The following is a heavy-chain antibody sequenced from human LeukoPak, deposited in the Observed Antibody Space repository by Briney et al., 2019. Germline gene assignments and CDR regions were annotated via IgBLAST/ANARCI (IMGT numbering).Heavy chain of an antibody. D-gene: IGHD5-24*01. CDR1: GYTFTVYF. CDR2: INPNSGGT. Sequence: ASVKVSCKASGYTFTVYFMHWVRQAPGQGLEWMGWINPNSGGTNYAQKFQGRVTMTRDTSISTAYMELSRLRSDDTAVYYCARAARGRDGYVRYFDYWGQGTLVTVSS. CDR3: ARAARGRDGYVRYFDY. J-gene: IGHJ4*02. V-gene: IGHV1-2*02.